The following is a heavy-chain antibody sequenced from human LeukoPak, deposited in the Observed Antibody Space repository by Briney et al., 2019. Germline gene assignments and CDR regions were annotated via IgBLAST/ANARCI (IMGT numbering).Heavy chain of an antibody. V-gene: IGHV4-39*01. CDR3: ARRVYCTGGACRNWYFDL. D-gene: IGHD2-8*02. Sequence: SETLSLTCTVSGGSISSSGYHWGWIPQPPGKGLEWTGNTYHSGDTYYNPSLKSRVTISVDPSKNQFSLRLNSLTAADTAVCYCARRVYCTGGACRNWYFDLWGRGTLVTVSS. CDR1: GGSISSSGYH. CDR2: TYHSGDT. J-gene: IGHJ2*01.